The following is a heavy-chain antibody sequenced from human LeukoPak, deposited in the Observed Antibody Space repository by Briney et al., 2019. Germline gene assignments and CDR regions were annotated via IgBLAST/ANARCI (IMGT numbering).Heavy chain of an antibody. CDR1: GGSISSYY. D-gene: IGHD6-19*01. CDR2: VYNSGST. CDR3: ARDYRGFTPGWFDD. J-gene: IGHJ4*02. Sequence: RPSETLSLTCTVPGGSISSYYWTWLRHPPGKGLEWVGYVYNSGSTNYSASLRSRVTISLDTSRNQLSLKLISVTAADTAVYFCARDYRGFTPGWFDDWGQGTLVTVSS. V-gene: IGHV4-59*01.